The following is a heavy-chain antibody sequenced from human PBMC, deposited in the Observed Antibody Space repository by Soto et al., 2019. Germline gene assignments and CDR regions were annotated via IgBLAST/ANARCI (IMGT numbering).Heavy chain of an antibody. Sequence: GGSLRLSCAASGFTFSSYSMNWVRQAPGKGLEWVSSISSSSSYIYYADSVKGRFTNSRDNAKNSLYLQMNSLRAEDTAVYYCARDLEAVAVLFDYWGQGTLVTVSS. CDR1: GFTFSSYS. CDR3: ARDLEAVAVLFDY. D-gene: IGHD6-19*01. V-gene: IGHV3-21*01. J-gene: IGHJ4*02. CDR2: ISSSSSYI.